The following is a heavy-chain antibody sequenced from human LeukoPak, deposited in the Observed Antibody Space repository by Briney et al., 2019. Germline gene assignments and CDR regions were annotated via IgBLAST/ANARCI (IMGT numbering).Heavy chain of an antibody. J-gene: IGHJ6*02. D-gene: IGHD3-22*01. CDR1: GFTFSSYE. CDR3: ARDPTVVITACYHYGMDV. Sequence: PGGSLRLSCAASGFTFSSYEMNWVRQAPGKGLEWVSYISSSGSTIYYADSVKGRFTISRDNAKNSLFLQMNSLRAEDTAVYYCARDPTVVITACYHYGMDVWGQGTTVTVSS. CDR2: ISSSGSTI. V-gene: IGHV3-48*03.